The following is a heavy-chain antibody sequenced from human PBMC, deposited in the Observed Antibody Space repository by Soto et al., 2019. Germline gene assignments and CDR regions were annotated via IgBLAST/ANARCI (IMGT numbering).Heavy chain of an antibody. CDR1: GFNFSSYA. V-gene: IGHV3-30*04. Sequence: GGSLRLSCAASGFNFSSYAMHWVRQAPGKGLEWVAVISYDGRNKYYADSVKGRFTISRDNSKNTLYLQMSSLRPEDTAVYYCVKDGSSGWPYYYGMDVWGQGTTVTVSS. D-gene: IGHD6-19*01. CDR2: ISYDGRNK. CDR3: VKDGSSGWPYYYGMDV. J-gene: IGHJ6*02.